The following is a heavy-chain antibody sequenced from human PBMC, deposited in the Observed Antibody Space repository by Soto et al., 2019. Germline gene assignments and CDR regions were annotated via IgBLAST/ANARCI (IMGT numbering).Heavy chain of an antibody. D-gene: IGHD6-6*01. CDR2: IFYAGNT. V-gene: IGHV4-39*01. CDR1: GCAISSSRSY. Sequence: SETLSLTCNVSGCAISSSRSYWAWFLQPPGKELEWIANIFYAGNTYYNPSLKSRVTVSVDTSKNQFSLKLDSVAAAATAVSYCARPSRSYYSVDVWGKGTTVTVSS. J-gene: IGHJ6*03. CDR3: ARPSRSYYSVDV.